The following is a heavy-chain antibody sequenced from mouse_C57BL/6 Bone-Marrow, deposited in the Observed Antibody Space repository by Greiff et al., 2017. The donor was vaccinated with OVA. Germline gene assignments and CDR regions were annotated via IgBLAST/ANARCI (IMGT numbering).Heavy chain of an antibody. D-gene: IGHD1-3*01. V-gene: IGHV5-4*01. CDR3: GREYRDDNDY. CDR1: GFTFSSYA. CDR2: ISDGGSYT. J-gene: IGHJ4*01. Sequence: EVQLVESGGGLVKPGGSLKLSCAASGFTFSSYAMSWVRQTPEKRLEWVATISDGGSYTYYPDNVKGRFTISRDNAKNNLYLQMSHLKSEDAAMYYCGREYRDDNDYWGRGNSTTVSA.